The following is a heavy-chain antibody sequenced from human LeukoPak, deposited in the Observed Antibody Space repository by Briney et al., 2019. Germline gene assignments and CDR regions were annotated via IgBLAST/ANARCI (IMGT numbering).Heavy chain of an antibody. CDR2: MFYSGNS. J-gene: IGHJ3*02. CDR3: ASSYDSSGLHGDAFDI. D-gene: IGHD3-22*01. V-gene: IGHV4-39*07. CDR1: GGSVSSSSHY. Sequence: SETLSLTCTVSGGSVSSSSHYWAWIRQPPGKGLEWIGSMFYSGNSYYNPSLNSRVTISVDTSKNQFSLKLNSVTAADTAVYYCASSYDSSGLHGDAFDIWGQGTMVTVSS.